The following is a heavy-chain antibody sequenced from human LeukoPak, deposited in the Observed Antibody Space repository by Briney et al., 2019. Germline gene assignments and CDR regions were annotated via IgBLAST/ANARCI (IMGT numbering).Heavy chain of an antibody. CDR3: ARGGDSSGYHP. CDR2: ISGSGSST. Sequence: GGSLRLSCAASGFTFSNYAMSWVRQAPGKGLEWVSTISGSGSSTYYADSVRGRFTISRDNSKNTLYLQMNSLRAEDTAVYFCARGGDSSGYHPWGQGTLVTVS. J-gene: IGHJ5*02. V-gene: IGHV3-23*01. CDR1: GFTFSNYA. D-gene: IGHD3-22*01.